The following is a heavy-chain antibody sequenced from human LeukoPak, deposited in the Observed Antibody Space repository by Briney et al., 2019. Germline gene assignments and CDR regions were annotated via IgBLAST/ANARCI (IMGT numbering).Heavy chain of an antibody. V-gene: IGHV3-30*02. CDR1: GFTFSSYG. D-gene: IGHD3-10*01. CDR3: AKDHWFGEGYYFDY. J-gene: IGHJ4*02. CDR2: IRYDGSNK. Sequence: PGGSLRLSCGASGFTFSSYGMHWVRQAPGKGLEWVAFIRYDGSNKYYADSVKGRFTISRDNSKNTLYLQMNSLRAEDTAVYYCAKDHWFGEGYYFDYWGQGTLVTVSS.